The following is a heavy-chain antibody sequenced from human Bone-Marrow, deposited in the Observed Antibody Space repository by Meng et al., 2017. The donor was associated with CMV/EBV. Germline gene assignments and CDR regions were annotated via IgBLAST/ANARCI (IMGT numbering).Heavy chain of an antibody. J-gene: IGHJ5*02. D-gene: IGHD2-15*01. V-gene: IGHV6-1*01. CDR1: GDSVSSKSVA. CDR2: TYYRSKWYN. Sequence: LRLSCAISGDSVSSKSVAWNWIRQSPSRGLEWLGRTYYRSKWYNDYALSVKSRIMINPDTSKNQFYLQLDSVTPEDTAVYYCVREGSWLTIGNWFDPWGQGTLVTVSS. CDR3: VREGSWLTIGNWFDP.